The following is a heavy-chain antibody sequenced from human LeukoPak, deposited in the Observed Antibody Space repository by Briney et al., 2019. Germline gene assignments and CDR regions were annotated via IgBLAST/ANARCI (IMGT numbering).Heavy chain of an antibody. D-gene: IGHD6-13*01. Sequence: GASVKVSCKASGYTFTTYYMHWVRQARGQGTEWMGWINPYSGGTNSAQQFQGRVTMTRDTSISTAYMELSRLRSDDTAVYYCARATYTSTWYHDGFDIWGQGTMVTVSS. CDR3: ARATYTSTWYHDGFDI. J-gene: IGHJ3*02. CDR1: GYTFTTYY. V-gene: IGHV1-2*02. CDR2: INPYSGGT.